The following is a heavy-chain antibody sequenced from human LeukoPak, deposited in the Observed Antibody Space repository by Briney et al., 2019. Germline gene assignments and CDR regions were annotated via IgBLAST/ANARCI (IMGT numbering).Heavy chain of an antibody. Sequence: GGSLRLSCAASGFTFSYYWMSWVRQAPGKGLEWVANIKQDGSEKYYVDSVKGRFTISRDNAKNSLYLQMNSLRAEDTAVYYCARDRSSGWYGEDAFDIWGQGTMVTVSS. CDR1: GFTFSYYW. CDR3: ARDRSSGWYGEDAFDI. J-gene: IGHJ3*02. CDR2: IKQDGSEK. D-gene: IGHD6-19*01. V-gene: IGHV3-7*01.